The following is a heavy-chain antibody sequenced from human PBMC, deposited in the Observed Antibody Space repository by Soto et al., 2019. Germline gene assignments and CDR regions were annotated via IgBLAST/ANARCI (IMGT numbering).Heavy chain of an antibody. D-gene: IGHD6-19*01. CDR2: ISAYNGNT. CDR3: ARPRRQWRTQVACKIVFDY. CDR1: GYTFTSYG. V-gene: IGHV1-18*01. Sequence: ASVKVSCKASGYTFTSYGISWVRQAPGQGLEWMGWISAYNGNTNYAQKLQGRVTMTTDTSTRTAYMERRSLRSDDTAVYYCARPRRQWRTQVACKIVFDYWGQGTLVTVSS. J-gene: IGHJ4*02.